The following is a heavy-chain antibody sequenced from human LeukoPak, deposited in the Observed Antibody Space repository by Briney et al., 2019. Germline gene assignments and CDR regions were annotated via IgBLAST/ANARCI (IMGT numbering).Heavy chain of an antibody. Sequence: SETLSLTCTVSGGSISSYYWSWIRQPPGKGLEWIGYIYYSGSTNYNPSLKSRVTISVDTSKNQFSLKLSSVTATDTAVYYCARAEGITIFGVVTHNVFDYWGQGTLVTVSS. CDR3: ARAEGITIFGVVTHNVFDY. D-gene: IGHD3-3*01. J-gene: IGHJ4*02. CDR1: GGSISSYY. CDR2: IYYSGST. V-gene: IGHV4-59*01.